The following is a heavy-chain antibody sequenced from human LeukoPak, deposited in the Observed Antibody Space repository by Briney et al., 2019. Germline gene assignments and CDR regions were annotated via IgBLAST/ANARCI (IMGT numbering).Heavy chain of an antibody. CDR1: GGSISSYY. CDR3: ARVVVYDLWSGPYYFDY. V-gene: IGHV4-59*01. CDR2: IYYSGST. Sequence: NPSETLSLTCTVSGGSISSYYWSWIRQPPGKGLEWIGYIYYSGSTNYNPSLKSRVTISVDTSKNQFSLKLSSVTAADTAVCYCARVVVYDLWSGPYYFDYWGQGTLVTVSS. J-gene: IGHJ4*02. D-gene: IGHD3-3*01.